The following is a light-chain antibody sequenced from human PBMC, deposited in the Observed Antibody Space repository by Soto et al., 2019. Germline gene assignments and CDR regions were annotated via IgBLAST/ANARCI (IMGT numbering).Light chain of an antibody. CDR2: DAS. CDR1: QSVSSY. J-gene: IGKJ4*01. CDR3: QQRSNWPPLT. V-gene: IGKV3-11*01. Sequence: IVLTQSRATLALPPGERATLSCRSSQSVSSYLAWYQQKPGQAPRPLIYDASNRATGIPARFSGSGSGTDFTLTISSLEPEDFAVYYCQQRSNWPPLTFGGGTKVDIK.